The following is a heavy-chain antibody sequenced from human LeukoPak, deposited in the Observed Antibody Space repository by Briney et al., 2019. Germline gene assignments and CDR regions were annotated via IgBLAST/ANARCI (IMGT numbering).Heavy chain of an antibody. CDR2: ISSSGSTI. CDR3: AKDWSSGWYTGNYFDY. Sequence: PGGSLRLSCAASGFTFSDYYMSWIRQAPGKGLEWVSYISSSGSTIYYADSVKGRFTISRDNAKNSLYLQMNSLRAEDTAVYYCAKDWSSGWYTGNYFDYWGQGTLVTVSS. CDR1: GFTFSDYY. V-gene: IGHV3-11*01. J-gene: IGHJ4*02. D-gene: IGHD6-19*01.